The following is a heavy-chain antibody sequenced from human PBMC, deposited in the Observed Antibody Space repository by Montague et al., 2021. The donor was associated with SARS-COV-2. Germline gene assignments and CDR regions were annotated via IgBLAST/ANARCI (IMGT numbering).Heavy chain of an antibody. D-gene: IGHD2-15*01. Sequence: SETLSLTCTVYGGSFRNYYWRWIRQSPGKGLEWIGEGDQSRVTISADISKNQFSVKLASATAADTGIYYCARGKRDFPIVVLGSSTRTYFDSWGQGTPVTVSS. V-gene: IGHV4-34*01. CDR1: GGSFRNYY. J-gene: IGHJ4*01. CDR3: ARGKRDFPIVVLGSSTRTYFDS. CDR2: GD.